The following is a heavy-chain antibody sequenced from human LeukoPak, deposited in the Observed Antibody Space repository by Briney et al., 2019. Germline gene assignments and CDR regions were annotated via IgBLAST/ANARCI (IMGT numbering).Heavy chain of an antibody. Sequence: PSEALSLTCTVSGDSINNNNYYWGWIRQPPGKGLEWIGNIYYNGRTYYSPSLKSRGTISVDTSNNQFSLKLSSVTAADTAVYYCARITDRTIFGEIMHGFDIWGQGTPVTVSS. CDR2: IYYNGRT. CDR1: GDSINNNNYY. V-gene: IGHV4-39*01. J-gene: IGHJ3*02. CDR3: ARITDRTIFGEIMHGFDI. D-gene: IGHD3-3*01.